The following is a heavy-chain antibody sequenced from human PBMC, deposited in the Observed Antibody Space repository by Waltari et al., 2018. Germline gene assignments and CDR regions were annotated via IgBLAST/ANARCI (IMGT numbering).Heavy chain of an antibody. Sequence: EVQLVESGGDLVQPGGSLRLSCAASGFTFSTFWVHWVRQVPGEGLVLVSRIMSDWSATSDADPVKGRFTISRANAKNTVYLQMNSLRAEDTAVYHCASDVHSGRYGWFDPWGQGTLVTVSS. CDR1: GFTFSTFW. V-gene: IGHV3-74*01. D-gene: IGHD1-26*01. CDR3: ASDVHSGRYGWFDP. J-gene: IGHJ5*02. CDR2: IMSDWSAT.